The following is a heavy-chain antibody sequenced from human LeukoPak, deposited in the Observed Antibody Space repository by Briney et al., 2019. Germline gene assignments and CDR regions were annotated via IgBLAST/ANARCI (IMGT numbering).Heavy chain of an antibody. CDR2: IRYDGSNQ. V-gene: IGHV3-30*02. CDR1: GFTFSSYG. CDR3: AKASSSSGWNYLDY. J-gene: IGHJ4*02. D-gene: IGHD6-19*01. Sequence: GGSLRLSCAASGFTFSSYGMHWVRHAPGKGLEWVAFIRYDGSNQYYTDSVKGRFTISRDNSKNTLYLQSNSLRAEDTAVYYCAKASSSSGWNYLDYWGQGILVTVSS.